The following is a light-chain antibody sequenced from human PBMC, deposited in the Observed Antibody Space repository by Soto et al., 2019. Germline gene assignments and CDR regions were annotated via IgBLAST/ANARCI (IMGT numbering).Light chain of an antibody. CDR1: SSNIGAGYE. J-gene: IGLJ1*01. V-gene: IGLV1-40*01. Sequence: QSVLTQPPSVSEAPGQRVTISCTGSSSNIGAGYEVHWYQQLPGTAPKLLIYGNNNRPSGVPDRFSGSKSGTSGSLAITGLQAEDEADYYCQSYDSSLSGYVFGTGTKLTVL. CDR3: QSYDSSLSGYV. CDR2: GNN.